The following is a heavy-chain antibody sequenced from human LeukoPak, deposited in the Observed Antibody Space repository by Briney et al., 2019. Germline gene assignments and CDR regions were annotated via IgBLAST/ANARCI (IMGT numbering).Heavy chain of an antibody. J-gene: IGHJ6*02. CDR1: GDSITSYY. CDR3: ASSFAVAGYYHGMDV. CDR2: IYTGGGT. Sequence: SETLSLTCTLSGDSITSYYRSWIRQPAGKGLEWIGRIYTGGGTNYNPSLKSGVTMSVDTSKNQFSLKLTSVTATDTAMYYCASSFAVAGYYHGMDVWGQGTTVTVSS. D-gene: IGHD3-3*01. V-gene: IGHV4-4*07.